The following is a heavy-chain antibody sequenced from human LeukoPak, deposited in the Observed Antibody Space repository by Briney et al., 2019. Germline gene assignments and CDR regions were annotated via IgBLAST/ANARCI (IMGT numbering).Heavy chain of an antibody. CDR3: ARDRYCSGGSCYDC. D-gene: IGHD2-15*01. CDR1: GYTFTGYY. J-gene: IGHJ4*02. V-gene: IGHV1-2*02. Sequence: ASVKVSCKASGYTFTGYYMHWVRQAPGQGLEWVGWINPNSGGTNYAQKFQGRVTMTRDTSISTAYMELSRLRSDDTAVYYCARDRYCSGGSCYDCWGQGTLVTVSS. CDR2: INPNSGGT.